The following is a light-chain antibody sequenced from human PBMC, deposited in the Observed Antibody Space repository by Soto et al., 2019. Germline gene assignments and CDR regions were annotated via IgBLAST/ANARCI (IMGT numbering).Light chain of an antibody. V-gene: IGKV3-11*01. CDR3: QQRSNWPRLT. Sequence: EIVLTQSPATLSLSPGERATLSCRASQSVSSYLAWYQQKPGQAPRLLIYDASNRATGIPASFSGSGSGSVFTLTTSRLEPEVLVVYYYQQRSNWPRLTFGGGTNVQIK. CDR2: DAS. J-gene: IGKJ4*01. CDR1: QSVSSY.